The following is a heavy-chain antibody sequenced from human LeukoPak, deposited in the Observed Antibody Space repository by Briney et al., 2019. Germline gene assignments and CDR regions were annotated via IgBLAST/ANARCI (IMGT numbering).Heavy chain of an antibody. J-gene: IGHJ4*02. CDR3: ASGAGGWLQFDY. D-gene: IGHD5-24*01. CDR2: IYTSGST. CDR1: GGSISSGSYY. Sequence: SQTLSLTCTVSGGSISSGSYYWSWIRQPAGKGLEWIGRIYTSGSTNYNPSLKSRVTMSVDTSKNQFSLKLSSVTAADTAVYYCASGAGGWLQFDYWGQGTLVTVSS. V-gene: IGHV4-61*02.